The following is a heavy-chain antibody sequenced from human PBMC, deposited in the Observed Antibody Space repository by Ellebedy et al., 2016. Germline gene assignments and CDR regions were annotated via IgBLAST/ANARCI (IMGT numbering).Heavy chain of an antibody. J-gene: IGHJ4*02. CDR2: ISAYNGNT. CDR3: ARAEVDYYDSSGYYGFDY. Sequence: ASVKVSCXASGGTFSSYAISWVRQAPGQGLEWMGWISAYNGNTNYAQKLQGRVTMTTDTSTSTAYMELRSLRSDDTAVYYCARAEVDYYDSSGYYGFDYWGQGTLVTVSS. V-gene: IGHV1-18*01. CDR1: GGTFSSYA. D-gene: IGHD3-22*01.